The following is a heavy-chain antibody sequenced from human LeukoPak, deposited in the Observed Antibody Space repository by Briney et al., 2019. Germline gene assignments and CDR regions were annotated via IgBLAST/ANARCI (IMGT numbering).Heavy chain of an antibody. CDR1: GFTFSSYS. V-gene: IGHV3-21*01. J-gene: IGHJ6*03. CDR2: ISTTSGNI. CDR3: ARYSEVYYYVDV. Sequence: GGSLRLSCAASGFTFSSYSMNWVRQAPGKGLEWVAAISTTSGNIYYADSVKGRFTISRDNAKNSLYLQMNSLRVEDTAVYFCARYSEVYYYVDVWGTGTTVTVSS. D-gene: IGHD2-21*01.